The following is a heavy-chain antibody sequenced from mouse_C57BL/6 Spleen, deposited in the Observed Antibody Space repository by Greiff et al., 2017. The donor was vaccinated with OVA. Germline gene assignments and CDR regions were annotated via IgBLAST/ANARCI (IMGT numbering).Heavy chain of an antibody. Sequence: EVQVVESGGGLVQSGRSLRLSCATSGFTFRDFYMEWVRQAPGKGLEWIAASRNKANDYTTEYSASVKGRFIVSRDTSQSILYLQMNALRAEDTAIYYCARDAFYGSSPYWYFDVWGTGTTVTVSS. V-gene: IGHV7-1*01. CDR2: SRNKANDYTT. J-gene: IGHJ1*03. D-gene: IGHD1-1*01. CDR1: GFTFRDFY. CDR3: ARDAFYGSSPYWYFDV.